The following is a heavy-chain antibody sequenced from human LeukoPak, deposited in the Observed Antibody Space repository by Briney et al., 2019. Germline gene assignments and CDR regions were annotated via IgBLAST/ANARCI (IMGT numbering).Heavy chain of an antibody. J-gene: IGHJ4*02. D-gene: IGHD3-10*01. CDR3: ARARKMVAMVRGVAPDY. Sequence: GESLRLSCAASGFTFSSYAMSWVRQAPGKGLEWVSAISGSGGSTYYADSVKGGLTISRDNSKNTLYLQMNSLRAEDTAVYYCARARKMVAMVRGVAPDYWGQGTLVTVSS. CDR2: ISGSGGST. CDR1: GFTFSSYA. V-gene: IGHV3-23*01.